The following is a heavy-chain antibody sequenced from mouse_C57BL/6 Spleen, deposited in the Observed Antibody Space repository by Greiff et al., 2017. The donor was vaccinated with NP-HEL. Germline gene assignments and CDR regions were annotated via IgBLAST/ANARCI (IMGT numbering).Heavy chain of an antibody. CDR2: IYPGDGDT. CDR3: ARSKWDGGDY. CDR1: GYAFSSSW. V-gene: IGHV1-82*01. J-gene: IGHJ2*01. D-gene: IGHD4-1*01. Sequence: VQLQQSGPELVKPGASVKISCKASGYAFSSSWMNWVKQRPGKGLEWIGRIYPGDGDTNYNGKFKGKATLTADKSSSTAYMQLSSLTSEDSAVYFCARSKWDGGDYWGQGTTLTVSS.